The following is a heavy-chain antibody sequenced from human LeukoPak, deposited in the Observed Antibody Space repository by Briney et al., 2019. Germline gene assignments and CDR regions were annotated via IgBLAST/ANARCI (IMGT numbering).Heavy chain of an antibody. J-gene: IGHJ3*02. D-gene: IGHD3-10*01. CDR1: GGSISSSSW. V-gene: IGHV4-4*02. CDR3: ANMVRGVTDAFDI. CDR2: IYHSGST. Sequence: SGTLSLTCAVSGGSISSSSWWSWVRQPPGKGLEWIGEIYHSGSTNYNPSLKSRVTISVDKSKNQFSLKLSSVTAADTAVYYCANMVRGVTDAFDIWGQGTMVTVSS.